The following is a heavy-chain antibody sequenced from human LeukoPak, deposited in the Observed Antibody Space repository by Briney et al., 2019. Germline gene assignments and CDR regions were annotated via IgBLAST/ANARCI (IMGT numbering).Heavy chain of an antibody. CDR3: ARGGVGMVRGVLVPPINWFDP. CDR2: ISPYNGNI. CDR1: DYTFTNYG. J-gene: IGHJ5*02. V-gene: IGHV1-18*01. Sequence: GASVKVSCKASDYTFTNYGISWVRQAPGQGLEWVGWISPYNGNINYAQRFQGRVTMTTDTSTSTAYMELRSLRSDDTAVYYCARGGVGMVRGVLVPPINWFDPWGQGTLVTVSS. D-gene: IGHD3-10*01.